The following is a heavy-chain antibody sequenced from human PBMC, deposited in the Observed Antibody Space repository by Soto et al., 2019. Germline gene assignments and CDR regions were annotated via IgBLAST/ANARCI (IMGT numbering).Heavy chain of an antibody. D-gene: IGHD3-22*01. Sequence: ASVKVSCKASGGTFSSYAISWVRQAPGQGLEWMGGIIPIFGTANYAQKFQGRVTITADESTSTAYMELSSLRSEDTAVYYCARDGPLYYYDSSGYYAFDYWGQGTLVTVSS. CDR1: GGTFSSYA. CDR2: IIPIFGTA. J-gene: IGHJ4*02. V-gene: IGHV1-69*13. CDR3: ARDGPLYYYDSSGYYAFDY.